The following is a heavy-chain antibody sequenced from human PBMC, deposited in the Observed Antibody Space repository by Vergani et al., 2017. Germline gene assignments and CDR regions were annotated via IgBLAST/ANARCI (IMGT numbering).Heavy chain of an antibody. J-gene: IGHJ3*02. V-gene: IGHV3-72*01. CDR3: VRVKGSNWNDHLYDI. Sequence: VRLVESGGGVVQPGGSLRLSCAASGFIFSDHYMDWVRQAPGKGLEWVGRIRNKANDYTTQYAASVKGRFTISRDDSKSYLYLQMNSLQTEDTALYYCVRVKGSNWNDHLYDIWGQGTLV. CDR1: GFIFSDHY. D-gene: IGHD1-1*01. CDR2: IRNKANDYTT.